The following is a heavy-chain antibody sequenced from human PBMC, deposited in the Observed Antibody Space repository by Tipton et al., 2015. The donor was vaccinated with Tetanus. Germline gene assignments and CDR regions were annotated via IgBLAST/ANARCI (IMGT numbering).Heavy chain of an antibody. J-gene: IGHJ4*02. CDR2: ISRNGGNT. CDR3: VKDIPGSGWFFFNC. CDR1: GFTFSDYA. V-gene: IGHV3-64D*08. D-gene: IGHD6-19*01. Sequence: SLRLSCSASGFTFSDYAMHWVRQAPGKGLEYVSGISRNGGNTYYADSVKGRFTISRDNSKNTLYLQMTSLRADETAVFYCVKDIPGSGWFFFNCWGQGSLVAVSS.